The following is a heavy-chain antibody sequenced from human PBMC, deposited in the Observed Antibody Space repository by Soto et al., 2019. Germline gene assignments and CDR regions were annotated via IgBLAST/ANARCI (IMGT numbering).Heavy chain of an antibody. V-gene: IGHV4-30-4*01. CDR2: IHYSGNT. Sequence: QVQLQESGPGLVECSQTLSLTCTVSGGSISSGDYYWSWIRQPPGKGLEWIGYIHYSGNTYHNPSLKSRLTISIDTSNNQFSLRLTSVAAADTAVNYCGRAHRDLQQAVHYYYSMNAWGQGTTVIVSS. D-gene: IGHD6-13*01. CDR3: GRAHRDLQQAVHYYYSMNA. CDR1: GGSISSGDYY. J-gene: IGHJ6*02.